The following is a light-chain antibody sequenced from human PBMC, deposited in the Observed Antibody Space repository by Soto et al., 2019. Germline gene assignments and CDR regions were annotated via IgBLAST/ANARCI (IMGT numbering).Light chain of an antibody. J-gene: IGKJ3*01. CDR1: QTISNY. V-gene: IGKV1-39*01. CDR2: TAS. Sequence: DIQMTQSPSSLSASVGDRVTITCRASQTISNYLNWYQQKPGKAPRLLIYTASSLQTGVPSRFSGSGSGTDFTLTISSLQPEDFATYYCQQSYSTPRWTFGPGTKVDIK. CDR3: QQSYSTPRWT.